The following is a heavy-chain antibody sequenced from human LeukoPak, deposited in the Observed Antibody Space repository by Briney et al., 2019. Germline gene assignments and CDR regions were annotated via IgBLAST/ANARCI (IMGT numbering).Heavy chain of an antibody. J-gene: IGHJ3*02. CDR3: ARRSGGGTTDI. Sequence: SETLSLTCTVSGGSISSYYWSWIRQPPGKGLEWIGYIYYSGSTNYNPSLKSRVTISVDTSKNQFSLKLSSVTAADTAVYYCARRSGGGTTDIWGQGTMVTVSS. CDR1: GGSISSYY. CDR2: IYYSGST. D-gene: IGHD1-1*01. V-gene: IGHV4-59*08.